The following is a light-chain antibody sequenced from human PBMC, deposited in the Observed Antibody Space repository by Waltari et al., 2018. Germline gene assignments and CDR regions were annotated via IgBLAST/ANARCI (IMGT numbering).Light chain of an antibody. CDR2: GVN. CDR1: SGDVGDYTH. J-gene: IGLJ1*01. Sequence: SALTQPASVSGSPGQSITISCTGTSGDVGDYTHVSWYQQPPGKAPKLMIYGVNNRPSGISNRFSGSKSGNTASLTISGLQAEDEADYYCSSYTSSGTYVFGVGTKVTVL. V-gene: IGLV2-14*01. CDR3: SSYTSSGTYV.